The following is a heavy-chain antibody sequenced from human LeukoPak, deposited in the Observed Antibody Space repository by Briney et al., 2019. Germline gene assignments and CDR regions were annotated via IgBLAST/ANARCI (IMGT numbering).Heavy chain of an antibody. CDR3: ARWSGSVTARNYYYYMDV. Sequence: SQTLSLTCTVSGGSVRRGNYYWTCIRQPAGSGLEWIGRIYTSGTTDYNPSLRTRVTISVDASRNQFSLNLSSVTAADTAVYYCARWSGSVTARNYYYYMDVWGEGTTVTVSS. J-gene: IGHJ6*03. V-gene: IGHV4-61*02. D-gene: IGHD6-6*01. CDR2: IYTSGTT. CDR1: GGSVRRGNYY.